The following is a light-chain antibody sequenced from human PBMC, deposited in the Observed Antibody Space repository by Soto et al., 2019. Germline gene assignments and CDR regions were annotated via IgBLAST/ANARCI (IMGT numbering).Light chain of an antibody. CDR3: QVWDSSSDHQI. CDR2: DDS. J-gene: IGLJ1*01. CDR1: NLGSKR. Sequence: SYELTQPPSVSVAPGQPARLTGGGPNLGSKRVHWYQQKPGQAPVLVVYDDSDRPSGIPALFSGSHSGNTATLTISRVEAGDEADYYCQVWDSSSDHQILGTGTKLTV. V-gene: IGLV3-21*02.